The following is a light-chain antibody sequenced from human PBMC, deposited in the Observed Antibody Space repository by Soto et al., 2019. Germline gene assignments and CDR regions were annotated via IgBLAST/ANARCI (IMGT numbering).Light chain of an antibody. CDR1: QSVSSN. CDR2: GAS. Sequence: EIVMTQSPATLSVSPRERATLSCRASQSVSSNLAWYQQKPGQAPRLLIYGASTRATGIPARISGSGSGTEFTLTISSLQSEDFAVYYCQQYNNWPPYTFGQGTKLEIK. J-gene: IGKJ2*01. V-gene: IGKV3-15*01. CDR3: QQYNNWPPYT.